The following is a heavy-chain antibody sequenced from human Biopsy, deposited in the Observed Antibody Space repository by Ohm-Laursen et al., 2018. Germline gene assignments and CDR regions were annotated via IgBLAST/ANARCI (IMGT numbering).Heavy chain of an antibody. CDR3: ARDLLEWSLPS. J-gene: IGHJ4*02. V-gene: IGHV1-2*02. Sequence: ASVKVSCKASSSYTFIGYYIHWVRQAPGQGLEWMGWINCNSGATQYAQKFQGRVSMTRDTSVSTAYLELSSLRSDDTAIYYCARDLLEWSLPSWGQGTLVTVSS. CDR1: SSYTFIGYY. CDR2: INCNSGAT. D-gene: IGHD3-3*01.